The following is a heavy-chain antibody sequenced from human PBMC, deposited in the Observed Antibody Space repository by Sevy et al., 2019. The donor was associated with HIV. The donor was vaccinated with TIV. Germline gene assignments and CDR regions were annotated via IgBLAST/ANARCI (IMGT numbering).Heavy chain of an antibody. CDR2: IDPSGGNA. CDR3: VRADPAQHFDS. Sequence: ASVKVSCKASGDTFPNNYMHWVRQAPAQELEWVGIIDPSGGNASYAQKFQGRVSITSDTSTSTIFLDRGSLRSDDTAVYYCVRADPAQHFDSWGQGTLVTVSS. J-gene: IGHJ4*02. V-gene: IGHV1-46*01. CDR1: GDTFPNNY.